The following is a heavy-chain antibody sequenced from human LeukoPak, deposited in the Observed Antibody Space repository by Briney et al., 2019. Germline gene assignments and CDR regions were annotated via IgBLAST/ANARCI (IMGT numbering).Heavy chain of an antibody. Sequence: PGGSLRLSCPASGFTFSSYWMHGVRQPPGKGLVWVSRISGDGTTTYADSVKGRFTISRDNAKNTLFLQMNSLRAEDTAVYYCARSNPELGKSYDYWGQGTLVTVSS. CDR3: ARSNPELGKSYDY. CDR1: GFTFSSYW. CDR2: ISGDGTT. V-gene: IGHV3-74*01. D-gene: IGHD7-27*01. J-gene: IGHJ4*02.